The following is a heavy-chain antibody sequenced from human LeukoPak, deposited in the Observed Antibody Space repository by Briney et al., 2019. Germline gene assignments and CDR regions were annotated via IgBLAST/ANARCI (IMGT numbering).Heavy chain of an antibody. D-gene: IGHD2/OR15-2a*01. V-gene: IGHV4-59*08. CDR1: GVSISSYY. CDR3: ARHRSMGVSDYGMDV. CDR2: IYYSGST. Sequence: SETLSLTCTVSGVSISSYYWSWLRQPPGKGLEWIGYIYYSGSTNYNPSLKSRVTISVDTSKNQFSLKLSSVTAADTAVYYCARHRSMGVSDYGMDVWGQGTTVTVSS. J-gene: IGHJ6*02.